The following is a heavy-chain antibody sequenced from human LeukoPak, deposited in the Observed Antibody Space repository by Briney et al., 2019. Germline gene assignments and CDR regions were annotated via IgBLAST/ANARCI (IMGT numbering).Heavy chain of an antibody. J-gene: IGHJ4*02. CDR3: ARDGFGGSGDFDY. V-gene: IGHV3-7*01. CDR2: IKQDGSEK. Sequence: PGGSLRLSCAASGFTFSSYWMSWVRQAPGKGLEWVANIKQDGSEKYYVASVKGRFTISRDNAKNSLYLQMYSLRAEDTAVYYCARDGFGGSGDFDYWGQGTLVTVSS. D-gene: IGHD3-10*01. CDR1: GFTFSSYW.